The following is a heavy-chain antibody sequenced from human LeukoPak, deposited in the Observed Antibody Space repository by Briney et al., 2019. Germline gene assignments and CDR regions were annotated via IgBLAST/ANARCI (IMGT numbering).Heavy chain of an antibody. CDR3: ARPRRGSIAARGTFDH. CDR1: GYTFTSYD. CDR2: MNPNSGNT. V-gene: IGHV1-8*01. J-gene: IGHJ4*02. D-gene: IGHD6-6*01. Sequence: GASVKVSCKASGYTFTSYDINWVRQATGQGLEWMGWMNPNSGNTGYAQKFQGRVTMTRNTSISTAYMELSSLRSEDTAVYYCARPRRGSIAARGTFDHWGQGTLVTVSS.